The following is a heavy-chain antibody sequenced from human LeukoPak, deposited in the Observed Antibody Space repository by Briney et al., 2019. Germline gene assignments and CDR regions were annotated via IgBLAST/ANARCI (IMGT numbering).Heavy chain of an antibody. V-gene: IGHV3-48*04. J-gene: IGHJ5*02. D-gene: IGHD1-1*01. CDR3: SRVAQSGPTGWFDP. CDR2: ISSSSSTI. CDR1: GFTFSSYA. Sequence: GRSLRLSCAASGFTFSSYAMHWVRQAPGKGLEWVSYISSSSSTIYYADSVKGRFTISRDNAKNSLYLQMNSLRAEDTAVYYCSRVAQSGPTGWFDPWGQGTLVTVSS.